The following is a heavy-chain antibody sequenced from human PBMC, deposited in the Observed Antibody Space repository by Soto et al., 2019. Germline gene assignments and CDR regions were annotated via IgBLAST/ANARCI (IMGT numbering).Heavy chain of an antibody. V-gene: IGHV3-23*01. J-gene: IGHJ6*02. CDR1: GFTFNTFA. D-gene: IGHD2-2*02. Sequence: GGSLRLSCAASGFTFNTFALTWVRQAPGKGLEWVTSITVDGGSTYYADSVKGRFTISRDNSKNTLYLQMNSLRAEDTAVYYCARDLGVVVPAAIGDYYYYYGMDVWGQGTTVTVSS. CDR3: ARDLGVVVPAAIGDYYYYYGMDV. CDR2: ITVDGGST.